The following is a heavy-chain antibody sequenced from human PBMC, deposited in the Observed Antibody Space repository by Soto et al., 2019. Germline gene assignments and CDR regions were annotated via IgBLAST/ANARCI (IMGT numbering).Heavy chain of an antibody. CDR3: ARQWLAVVPAANWFDP. V-gene: IGHV4-39*01. CDR1: GGSISSSSYY. J-gene: IGHJ5*02. CDR2: IYYSGST. Sequence: SETLSLTCTVSGGSISSSSYYWGWIRQPPGKGLEWIGSIYYSGSTYYNPSLKSRVTISVDTSKNQFSLKLSSVTAADTAVYYCARQWLAVVPAANWFDPWGQGTLVTVSS. D-gene: IGHD2-2*01.